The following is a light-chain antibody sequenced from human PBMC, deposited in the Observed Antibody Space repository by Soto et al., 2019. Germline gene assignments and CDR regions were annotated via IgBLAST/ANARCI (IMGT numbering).Light chain of an antibody. CDR3: CSYAGSSTVV. CDR1: SSDVGSYNL. Sequence: QSALTQPASVSGSPGQSNTISCTGTSSDVGSYNLVSWYQQHPGKAPKLMIYEVSKRPSGVSNRFSGSKSGNTASLTISGLQAEDGADYYCCSYAGSSTVVFGGGTKLTVL. CDR2: EVS. V-gene: IGLV2-23*02. J-gene: IGLJ2*01.